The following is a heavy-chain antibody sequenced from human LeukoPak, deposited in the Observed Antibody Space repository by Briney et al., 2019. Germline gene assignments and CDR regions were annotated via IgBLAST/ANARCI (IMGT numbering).Heavy chain of an antibody. V-gene: IGHV4-39*07. Sequence: GSLRLSCAASGFTLSSYEMNWVRQAPGKGLEWIGSIYYSGSTYYNPSLKSRVTISVDTSKNQFSLKLSSVTAADTAVYYCARGYSSGMVYFDYWGQGTLVTVSS. CDR3: ARGYSSGMVYFDY. J-gene: IGHJ4*02. CDR2: IYYSGST. CDR1: GFTLSSYE. D-gene: IGHD6-19*01.